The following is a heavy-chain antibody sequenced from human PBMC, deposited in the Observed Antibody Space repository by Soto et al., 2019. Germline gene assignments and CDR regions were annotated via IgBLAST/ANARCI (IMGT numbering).Heavy chain of an antibody. CDR1: GGSINSGGYC. Sequence: QVQLQESGPGLVKPSQTLSLTCTVSGGSINSGGYCWSWIRQHPGKGLDWIGCISYGGSTSYNPSLKSRVTISVDTSKNQFSLKLTSVTAAETDVYYCSRGILVWGQGALITVSS. J-gene: IGHJ4*02. CDR2: ISYGGST. D-gene: IGHD5-18*01. V-gene: IGHV4-31*03. CDR3: SRGILV.